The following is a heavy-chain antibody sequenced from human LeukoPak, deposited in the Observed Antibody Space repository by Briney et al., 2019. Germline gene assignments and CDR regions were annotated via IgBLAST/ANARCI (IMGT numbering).Heavy chain of an antibody. CDR2: VNQDGSKK. D-gene: IGHD3-3*01. V-gene: IGHV3-7*01. Sequence: GGSLRLSCAASGFTFSTSWMSWVRQAPGKGLEWVANVNQDGSKKNYVDSLRGRFTISRDNTKNSLYLQMKSLRAEDTAVYYCATPSGYYPFDYCGQGTLVTVSS. CDR3: ATPSGYYPFDY. CDR1: GFTFSTSW. J-gene: IGHJ4*02.